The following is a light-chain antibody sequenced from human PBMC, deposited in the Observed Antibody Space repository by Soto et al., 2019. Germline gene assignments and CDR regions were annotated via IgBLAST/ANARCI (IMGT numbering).Light chain of an antibody. J-gene: IGKJ5*01. CDR3: QRDT. V-gene: IGKV1-16*02. CDR2: AAS. CDR1: QGISNY. Sequence: DIQMTQSPSSLSASGGDRVTITCRASQGISNYLGWFQQKPGKAPKSLIYAASSLHSGVPSKFSGSGSGTDFTLPISSQQPENFATYYCQRDTFGQGTRLEIE.